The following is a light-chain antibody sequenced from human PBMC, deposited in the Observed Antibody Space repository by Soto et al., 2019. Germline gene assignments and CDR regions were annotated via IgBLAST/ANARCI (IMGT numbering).Light chain of an antibody. CDR3: QQYNSYSWT. J-gene: IGKJ1*01. V-gene: IGKV1-5*01. CDR2: DAS. CDR1: QSISDW. Sequence: DIQMTKSPSPLSASVGARVTITCRASQSISDWLAWYQQKPGKAPKLLIFDASSLNSGVPSRFSGSRSGTEFTLTISSLQPDDFATYYCQQYNSYSWTFGQWTKVDIK.